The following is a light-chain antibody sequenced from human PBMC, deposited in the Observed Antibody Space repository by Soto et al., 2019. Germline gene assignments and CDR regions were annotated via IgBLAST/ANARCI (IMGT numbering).Light chain of an antibody. CDR2: SAS. V-gene: IGKV3-15*01. CDR3: QQGHNWPIT. Sequence: EIGMTQSPATLSVSPGERATLSCRASQSISTELAWYQQKPGQPPRLLIYSASTRATGVPARFTGSGSGSEFTLTTSELQSEDFAVYYCQQGHNWPITFGQGTRLEI. J-gene: IGKJ2*01. CDR1: QSISTE.